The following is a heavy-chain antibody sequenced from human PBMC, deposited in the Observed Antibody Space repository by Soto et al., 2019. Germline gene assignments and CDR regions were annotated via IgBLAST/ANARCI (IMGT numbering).Heavy chain of an antibody. CDR3: ASGIAARLRGGVRSESALTFDY. CDR2: IIPIFGTA. V-gene: IGHV1-69*01. J-gene: IGHJ4*02. CDR1: GGTFSSYA. Sequence: QVQLVQSGAEVKKPGSSVKVSCKASGGTFSSYAISWVRQAPGQGLEWMGGIIPIFGTANYAQKFQGRVTITADESTSTAYMELSSLRSEDTAVYYCASGIAARLRGGVRSESALTFDYWGQGTLVTVSS. D-gene: IGHD6-6*01.